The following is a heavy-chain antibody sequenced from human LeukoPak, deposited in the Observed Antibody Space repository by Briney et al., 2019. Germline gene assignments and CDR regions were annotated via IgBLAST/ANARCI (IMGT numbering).Heavy chain of an antibody. CDR3: ARGSTYYDSSGQVPFDY. Sequence: HTGGSLRLSCAASGFTFSSHAMNWVRQAPGKGLEWVSYISSSSSTIYYADSVKGRFTISRDNAKNSLYLQMNSLKAEDTAVYYCARGSTYYDSSGQVPFDYWGQGTLVTVSS. CDR2: ISSSSSTI. CDR1: GFTFSSHA. D-gene: IGHD3-22*01. V-gene: IGHV3-48*01. J-gene: IGHJ4*02.